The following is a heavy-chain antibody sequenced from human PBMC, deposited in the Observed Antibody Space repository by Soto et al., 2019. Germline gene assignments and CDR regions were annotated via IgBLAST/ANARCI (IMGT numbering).Heavy chain of an antibody. V-gene: IGHV1-69*08. J-gene: IGHJ4*02. Sequence: QVPLVQSGAEVKKPGSSVKVSCKSSGGTYSPYTINWVRQAPGQGLEWMGRIIPFLGVTNYRLTFQAIVTITADKATTTAYMDLRGLRFEDTAVYYCVRDWESSVSTWSFGGWWGRGTLVTVS. D-gene: IGHD3-16*01. CDR3: VRDWESSVSTWSFGGW. CDR1: GGTYSPYT. CDR2: IIPFLGVT.